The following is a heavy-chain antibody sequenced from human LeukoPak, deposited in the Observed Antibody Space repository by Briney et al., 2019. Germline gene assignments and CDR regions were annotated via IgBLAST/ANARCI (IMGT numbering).Heavy chain of an antibody. D-gene: IGHD5-24*01. CDR1: GYTFTAYY. Sequence: ASVKVSCKASGYTFTAYYMHWVRQAPGQGLEWMGWINPNSGGTNYAQKFQGRVTMTRDTSISTAYMELSRLRSDDTAVYYCARRGSDGYNLYFWGQGTLVTVSS. J-gene: IGHJ4*02. CDR2: INPNSGGT. V-gene: IGHV1-2*02. CDR3: ARRGSDGYNLYF.